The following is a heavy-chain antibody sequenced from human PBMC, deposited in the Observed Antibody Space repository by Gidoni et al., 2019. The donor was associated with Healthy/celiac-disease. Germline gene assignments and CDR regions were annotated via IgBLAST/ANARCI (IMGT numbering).Heavy chain of an antibody. CDR1: GGSFSGYY. CDR2: INHSGST. D-gene: IGHD6-6*01. Sequence: QVQLQQWGAGLLKPSETLSRTCAVYGGSFSGYYWSWIRQPPGKGLEWIGEINHSGSTNYNPSLKSRVTISVDTSKNQFSLKLSSVTAADTAVYYCARGGASIAARPNYFQHWGQGTLVTVSS. CDR3: ARGGASIAARPNYFQH. V-gene: IGHV4-34*01. J-gene: IGHJ1*01.